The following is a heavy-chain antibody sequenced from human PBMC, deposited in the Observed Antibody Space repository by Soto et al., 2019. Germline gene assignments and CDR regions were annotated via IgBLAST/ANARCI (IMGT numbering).Heavy chain of an antibody. CDR1: GFTFDDYA. CDR3: AAWRAFDSSDYSGFHYGMDV. J-gene: IGHJ6*02. Sequence: EVQLVESGGDLVQPGRSLRLSCAASGFTFDDYAVHWVRQVPGKGLQWVSGLSWNGVTIGYAASVKGRVTISRDNAKKSLDLQMNGMRSHDTAFYYCAAWRAFDSSDYSGFHYGMDVWGLGTTVTVS. V-gene: IGHV3-9*01. CDR2: LSWNGVTI. D-gene: IGHD3-22*01.